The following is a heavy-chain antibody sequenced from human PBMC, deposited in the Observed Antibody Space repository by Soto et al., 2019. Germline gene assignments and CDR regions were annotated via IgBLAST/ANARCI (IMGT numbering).Heavy chain of an antibody. J-gene: IGHJ4*02. D-gene: IGHD3-10*01. CDR1: GGSFSGYY. V-gene: IGHV4-34*09. Sequence: TSETLSLTCAVYGGSFSGYYWSWIRQPPGKGLEWIGYIYYSGSTYYNPSLKSRVTISVDTSKNQFSLKLSSVTAADTAVYYCAREPGVWGQGSLVT. CDR2: IYYSGST. CDR3: AREPGV.